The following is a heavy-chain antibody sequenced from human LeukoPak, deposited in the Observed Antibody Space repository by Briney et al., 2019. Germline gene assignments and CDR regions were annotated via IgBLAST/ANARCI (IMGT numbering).Heavy chain of an antibody. CDR3: ARDLDAQVIVSDAFDI. D-gene: IGHD2/OR15-2a*01. CDR1: GYTFTSYA. CDR2: INAGNGNT. Sequence: ASVKVSCKASGYTFTSYAMHWVRQAPGQRLEWMGWINAGNGNTKYSQKFQGRVTITRDTSASTAYMELSSLRSEDTAVYYCARDLDAQVIVSDAFDIWGQGTMVTVSS. J-gene: IGHJ3*02. V-gene: IGHV1-3*01.